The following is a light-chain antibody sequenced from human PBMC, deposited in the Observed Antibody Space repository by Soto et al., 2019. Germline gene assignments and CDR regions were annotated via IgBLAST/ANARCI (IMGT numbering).Light chain of an antibody. V-gene: IGLV2-14*01. CDR2: DVS. CDR3: SSYTTSSTLLDV. Sequence: QSALTQPASVSGSPGQSITISCTGTSSDIGGYNYVSWYQQHPDKAPKLMICDVSNRPSGVSNRFSGSKSGNTASLTISGLQAEDEADYYCSSYTTSSTLLDVFGTGTQLTVL. J-gene: IGLJ1*01. CDR1: SSDIGGYNY.